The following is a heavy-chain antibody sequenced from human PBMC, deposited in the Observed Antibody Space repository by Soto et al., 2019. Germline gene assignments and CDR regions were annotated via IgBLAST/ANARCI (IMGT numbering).Heavy chain of an antibody. CDR2: ISGSGGST. CDR1: GFTFSSYA. D-gene: IGHD5-18*01. V-gene: IGHV3-23*01. J-gene: IGHJ6*02. Sequence: PGGSLRLSCAASGFTFSSYAMSWVRQAPGKGLEWVSAISGSGGSTYYADSVKGRFTISRDNSKNTLYLQMNSLRAEDTAVYYCAKDQEYSYCYVSFDYYYGMDVWGQGTTVTASS. CDR3: AKDQEYSYCYVSFDYYYGMDV.